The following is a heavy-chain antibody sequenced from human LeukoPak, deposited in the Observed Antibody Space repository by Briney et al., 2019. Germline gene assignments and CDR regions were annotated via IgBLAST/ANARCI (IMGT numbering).Heavy chain of an antibody. Sequence: PGGSLRLSCAASGFIFRRYHMSWVRQAPGKRLQWVSVLFSGGDTYYADSVKDRFSISRDSSRETLFLQMNSLRADDTAVYYCARQGFESGFDYWGHGTMVTVSS. CDR1: GFIFRRYH. J-gene: IGHJ4*01. V-gene: IGHV3-66*04. CDR2: LFSGGDT. D-gene: IGHD3-9*01. CDR3: ARQGFESGFDY.